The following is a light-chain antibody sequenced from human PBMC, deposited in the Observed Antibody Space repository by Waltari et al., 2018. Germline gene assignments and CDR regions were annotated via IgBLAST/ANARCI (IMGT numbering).Light chain of an antibody. V-gene: IGLV1-47*01. CDR2: RKD. CDR1: SSNLGSNY. Sequence: QSVLTQPPSASETPGQRVTISCSGSSSNLGSNYLYWYQQVPGTAPKLLIYRKDQRPSGVPARFSASKSGTSASLAISGLRSEDEAVYYCAAWDDSHYVFGTGTQVTVL. J-gene: IGLJ1*01. CDR3: AAWDDSHYV.